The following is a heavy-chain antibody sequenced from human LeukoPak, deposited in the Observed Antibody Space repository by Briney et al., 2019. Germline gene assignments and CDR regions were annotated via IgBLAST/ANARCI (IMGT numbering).Heavy chain of an antibody. D-gene: IGHD3-10*01. CDR3: AREPYYYGSGSHSNWFDP. J-gene: IGHJ5*02. CDR2: IYYSGST. CDR1: GGSISSYY. V-gene: IGHV4-59*12. Sequence: SETLSLTCTVSGGSISSYYWSWIRQPPGKGLEWIGYIYYSGSTNYNPSLKSRVTISVDTSKNQFSLKLSSVTAADTAVYYCAREPYYYGSGSHSNWFDPWGQGTLVTVSS.